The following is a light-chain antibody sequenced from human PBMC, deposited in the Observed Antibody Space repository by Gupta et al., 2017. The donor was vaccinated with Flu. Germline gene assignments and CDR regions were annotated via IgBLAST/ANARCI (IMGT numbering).Light chain of an antibody. CDR3: CSYAGTYSWV. J-gene: IGLJ3*02. CDR2: DVS. V-gene: IGLV2-11*01. Sequence: QSALTHPRSVSGSPGQSVTISCSGTSSDVGNYNYVSWFQQHPAKAPKVMIYDVSQRPSGVPDRFSGSKSGNTASLTISGLQAEDEADYYCCSYAGTYSWVFGGGTKLTVL. CDR1: SSDVGNYNY.